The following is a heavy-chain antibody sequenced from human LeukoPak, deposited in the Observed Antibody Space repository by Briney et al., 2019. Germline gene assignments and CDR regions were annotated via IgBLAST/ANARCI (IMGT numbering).Heavy chain of an antibody. Sequence: PGGSLRLSCAASGFTFSDYYMSWIRQPPGKGLEWIGSIYYSGSTYYNPSLKSRVTISVDTSKNQFSLKLSSVTAADTAVYYCARHLCDFWSGYCYYFDYCGQGTLVTVPS. V-gene: IGHV4-39*01. CDR2: IYYSGST. J-gene: IGHJ4*02. CDR3: ARHLCDFWSGYCYYFDY. D-gene: IGHD3-3*01. CDR1: GFTFSDYY.